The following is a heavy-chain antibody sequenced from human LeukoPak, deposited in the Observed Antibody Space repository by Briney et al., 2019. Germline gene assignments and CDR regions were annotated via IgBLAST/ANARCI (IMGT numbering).Heavy chain of an antibody. CDR3: ARDVTMVRGVLNWFDP. CDR1: GYTFTGYY. J-gene: IGHJ5*02. V-gene: IGHV1-2*02. Sequence: ASVKVSCKASGYTFTGYYMHWVRQAPGQGLEWMGWIKPNSGGTNYAQKFQGRVTMTRDTSISTAYMELSRLRSDDTAVYYCARDVTMVRGVLNWFDPWGQGTLVTVSS. CDR2: IKPNSGGT. D-gene: IGHD3-10*01.